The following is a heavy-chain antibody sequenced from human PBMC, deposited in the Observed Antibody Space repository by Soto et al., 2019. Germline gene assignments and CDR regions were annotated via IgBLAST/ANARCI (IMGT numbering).Heavy chain of an antibody. J-gene: IGHJ5*02. V-gene: IGHV3-23*01. CDR2: ISGGSPKE. CDR3: AKDFSRDAGSQKPACGEDCYTLDA. D-gene: IGHD2-21*02. CDR1: GFPFDNYA. Sequence: GGSLILSCESSGFPFDNYAMSWVRQAPGQGLEWVSAISGGSPKEFYAESVKGRFTISRDNSKNTLFLEMNSLRADDAALYYCAKDFSRDAGSQKPACGEDCYTLDAWGQGTQVTVSS.